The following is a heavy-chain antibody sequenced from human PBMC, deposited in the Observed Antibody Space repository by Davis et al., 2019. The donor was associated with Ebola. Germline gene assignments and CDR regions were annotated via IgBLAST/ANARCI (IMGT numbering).Heavy chain of an antibody. J-gene: IGHJ4*02. Sequence: AASVKVSCKASGYTFTSYAMHWVRQAPGQRLEWMGWINAGNGNTKYSQKFQGRVTITRDTSASTAYMELSSLRSEDTAVYYCARDRDVLLRQTDYWGQGTLVTVSS. D-gene: IGHD2-15*01. CDR1: GYTFTSYA. CDR2: INAGNGNT. CDR3: ARDRDVLLRQTDY. V-gene: IGHV1-3*01.